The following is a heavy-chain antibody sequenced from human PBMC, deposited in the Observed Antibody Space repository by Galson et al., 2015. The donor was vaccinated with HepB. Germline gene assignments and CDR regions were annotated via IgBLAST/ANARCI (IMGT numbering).Heavy chain of an antibody. CDR2: IGTAGDT. CDR3: ARGVYYYDSSGPSFDY. V-gene: IGHV3-13*01. Sequence: SLRLSCAASGFTFSNAWMSWVRQATGKGLEWVSAIGTAGDTYYPGSVKGRFTISRENAKNSLYLQMNSLRAGDTAVYYCARGVYYYDSSGPSFDYWGQGTLVTVSS. CDR1: GFTFSNAW. D-gene: IGHD3-22*01. J-gene: IGHJ4*02.